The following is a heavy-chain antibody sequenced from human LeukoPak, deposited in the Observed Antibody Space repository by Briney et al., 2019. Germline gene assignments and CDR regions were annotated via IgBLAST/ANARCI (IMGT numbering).Heavy chain of an antibody. CDR2: SNSDGSTT. Sequence: GGSLRLSCAASGFTFSSYWMHWVRQAPGKGLVWVSRSNSDGSTTNYADSVKGRFTISIDNARNTLLLQMNSLRGGDTAVYYCARANLGAFDVWGQGTMVTVSS. V-gene: IGHV3-74*01. J-gene: IGHJ3*01. CDR3: ARANLGAFDV. CDR1: GFTFSSYW. D-gene: IGHD7-27*01.